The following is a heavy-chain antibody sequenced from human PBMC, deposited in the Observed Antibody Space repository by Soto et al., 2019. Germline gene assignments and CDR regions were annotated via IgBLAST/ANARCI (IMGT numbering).Heavy chain of an antibody. CDR2: INPNSGGT. J-gene: IGHJ6*02. Sequence: ASGKVSCKASGYTFTGYYMHWVRQAPGQGLEWMGWINPNSGGTNYAQKFQGWVTMTRDTSISTAYMELSRLRSDDTAVYYCARDRLAAAGRPYYYGMDVWGQGTTVTVSS. V-gene: IGHV1-2*04. CDR1: GYTFTGYY. D-gene: IGHD6-13*01. CDR3: ARDRLAAAGRPYYYGMDV.